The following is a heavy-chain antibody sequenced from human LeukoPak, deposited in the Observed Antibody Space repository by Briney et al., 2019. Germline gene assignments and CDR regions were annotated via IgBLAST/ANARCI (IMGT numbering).Heavy chain of an antibody. CDR3: ASGTGGPTQDY. V-gene: IGHV4-34*01. D-gene: IGHD1-14*01. J-gene: IGHJ4*02. Sequence: PSEILSLTCAVYGGSFSGYYWSWIRQPPGKGLEWIGEINHSGSTNYNPSLKSRVTISVDTSKNQFSLKLSSVTAADTAVYYCASGTGGPTQDYWGQGTLVTVSS. CDR2: INHSGST. CDR1: GGSFSGYY.